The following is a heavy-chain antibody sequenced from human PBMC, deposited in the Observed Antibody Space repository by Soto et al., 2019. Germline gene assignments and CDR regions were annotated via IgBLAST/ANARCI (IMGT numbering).Heavy chain of an antibody. Sequence: ASVKVSCKASGYTFTSYYKHWVRQAPGQGLEWMGIINPSGGSTSYAQKFQGRVTMTRDTSTSTVYMELSSLRSEDTAVYYCARFADVVVVAADAYYFDYWGQGTLVTVSS. CDR3: ARFADVVVVAADAYYFDY. CDR2: INPSGGST. CDR1: GYTFTSYY. J-gene: IGHJ4*02. V-gene: IGHV1-46*03. D-gene: IGHD2-15*01.